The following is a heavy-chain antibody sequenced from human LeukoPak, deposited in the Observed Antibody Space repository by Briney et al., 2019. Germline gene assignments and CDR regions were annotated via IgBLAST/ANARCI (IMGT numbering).Heavy chain of an antibody. Sequence: SETLSLTCTVSGGSISRRRYYWGWIRQPPGKGLVGLGSIYYSGSTYYHPSLESRVTISVDTSKNNFSLKLSSVTPANTAVYYWASNPVDTGFDPCGQGALFTVSS. CDR1: GGSISRRRYY. CDR3: ASNPVDTGFDP. J-gene: IGHJ5*02. V-gene: IGHV4-39*02. CDR2: IYYSGST. D-gene: IGHD4-17*01.